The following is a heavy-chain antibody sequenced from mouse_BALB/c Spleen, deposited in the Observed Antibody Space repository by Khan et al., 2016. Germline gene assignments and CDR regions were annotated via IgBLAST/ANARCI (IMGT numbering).Heavy chain of an antibody. CDR2: IYPGDGDT. CDR3: SRGTPFAN. V-gene: IGHV1-80*01. CDR1: GFAFSSYW. D-gene: IGHD2-14*01. Sequence: QVQLQQSGAELVRPGSSVKISCKASGFAFSSYWMNWVKQRPGQGLEWIGQIYPGDGDTNYNGKFKGNATLTADKSSSTAYMQLSSLTSEDSAVYVCSRGTPFANWGQGTLVTVSA. J-gene: IGHJ3*01.